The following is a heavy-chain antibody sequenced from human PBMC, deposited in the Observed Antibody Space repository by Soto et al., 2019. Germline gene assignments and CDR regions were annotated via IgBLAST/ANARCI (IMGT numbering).Heavy chain of an antibody. CDR3: AGDGELWGGGYGMDV. CDR1: GGTFSSYA. V-gene: IGHV1-69*01. D-gene: IGHD3-16*01. CDR2: IIPIFGTA. Sequence: QVQLVQSGAEVKKPGSSVKVSCKASGGTFSSYAISWVRQAPGQGLEWMGGIIPIFGTANYAQKFQGRVTITADESTSTAKMERGSLRSEDRGGYYCAGDGELWGGGYGMDVWGQGTTVTVSS. J-gene: IGHJ6*02.